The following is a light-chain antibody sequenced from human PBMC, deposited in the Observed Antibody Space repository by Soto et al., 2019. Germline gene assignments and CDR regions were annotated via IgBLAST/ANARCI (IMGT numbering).Light chain of an antibody. CDR2: GAS. J-gene: IGKJ1*01. CDR1: QSVSSN. CDR3: QQYNNWPRT. V-gene: IGKV3-15*01. Sequence: EIVMTQSPATLSVSPGERATLSCRASQSVSSNLAWYQQKPGQAPRPVIYGASTRATGIPARFSGSGSGTEFTLPVSSLQSEDFAVYYCQQYNNWPRTFGPGTKVEIK.